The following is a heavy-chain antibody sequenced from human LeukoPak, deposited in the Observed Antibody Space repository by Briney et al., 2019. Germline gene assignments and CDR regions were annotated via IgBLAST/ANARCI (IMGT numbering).Heavy chain of an antibody. D-gene: IGHD1-26*01. Sequence: GGSLRLSSAASVFTFTSYWMTWVRQAPGKGLEWVANIKQDGSEKYYVDSVKGRFTISRDNAQNSLYLQMDSLRVEDTAVYYCARVRGSQSFDYWGQGTLVTVSS. J-gene: IGHJ4*02. CDR3: ARVRGSQSFDY. CDR2: IKQDGSEK. V-gene: IGHV3-7*01. CDR1: VFTFTSYW.